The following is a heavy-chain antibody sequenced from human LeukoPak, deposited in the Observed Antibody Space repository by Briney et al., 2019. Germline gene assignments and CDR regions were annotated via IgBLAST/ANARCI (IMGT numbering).Heavy chain of an antibody. D-gene: IGHD3-9*01. CDR2: IDPSGSA. Sequence: PSETLSLTCTVSGGSISSSSYYWGWIRQPPGTGLEWIGYIDPSGSASYNPSLKSRVTIFVDTSKNLFSLILTSVSASDTAIYYCARDHWLFSSKTWYYYGMDVWGQGTTVTVSS. J-gene: IGHJ6*02. V-gene: IGHV4-61*03. CDR1: GGSISSSSYY. CDR3: ARDHWLFSSKTWYYYGMDV.